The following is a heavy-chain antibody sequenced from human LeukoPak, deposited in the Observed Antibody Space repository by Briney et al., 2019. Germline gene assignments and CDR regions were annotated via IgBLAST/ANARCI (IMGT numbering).Heavy chain of an antibody. J-gene: IGHJ4*02. CDR2: IIPILGIA. CDR3: GRKAGDCGGGSCYSIDY. V-gene: IGHV1-69*04. CDR1: GYTFTSYG. Sequence: GASVKVSCKASGYTFTSYGISWVRQAPGQGLEWMGRIIPILGIANYAQKLQGRVTITTDESTSTAYMEVRSLRSEDTAVYYCGRKAGDCGGGSCYSIDYWGQGTLVTVSS. D-gene: IGHD2-15*01.